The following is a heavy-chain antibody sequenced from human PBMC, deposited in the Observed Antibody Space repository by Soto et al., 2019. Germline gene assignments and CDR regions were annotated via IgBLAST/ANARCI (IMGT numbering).Heavy chain of an antibody. CDR2: IYYSGST. D-gene: IGHD2-15*01. CDR1: GGSISSYY. V-gene: IGHV4-59*01. CDR3: ARSEGGGSYRDFDY. Sequence: SETLSLTCTVSGGSISSYYWSWIRQPPGKGLEWIGYIYYSGSTNYNPSLKSRVTISVDTSKNQFSLKLSSVTAADTAVYYCARSEGGGSYRDFDYWGQGTLVTVSS. J-gene: IGHJ4*02.